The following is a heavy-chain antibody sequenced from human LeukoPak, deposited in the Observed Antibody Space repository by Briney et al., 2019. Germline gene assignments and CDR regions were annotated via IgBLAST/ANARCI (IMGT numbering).Heavy chain of an antibody. J-gene: IGHJ4*02. CDR1: GMTLSITS. Sequence: GGSLRLSCAASGMTLSITSMNWVRQAPGKGLEWISYIDKSGDPIHYADSVKGRFTISRDIARNSLFLQMNSLRAEDTAVYFCADNLSRWGQGTLVTVSS. V-gene: IGHV3-48*04. D-gene: IGHD1-1*01. CDR3: ADNLSR. CDR2: IDKSGDPI.